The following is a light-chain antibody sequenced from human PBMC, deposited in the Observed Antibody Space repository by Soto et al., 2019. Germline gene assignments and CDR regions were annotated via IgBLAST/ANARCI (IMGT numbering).Light chain of an antibody. J-gene: IGKJ4*01. Sequence: DIQMTQSPSSLSASVGDRVTITCRAGQTVISYLHWYQQKQGKAPKLLIYVGSYLHSGVPSRFSGSGPGTEFTLTITNLQPEDSATYYCQQTHRLPLTFGGGTTVQI. CDR2: VGS. CDR1: QTVISY. CDR3: QQTHRLPLT. V-gene: IGKV1-39*01.